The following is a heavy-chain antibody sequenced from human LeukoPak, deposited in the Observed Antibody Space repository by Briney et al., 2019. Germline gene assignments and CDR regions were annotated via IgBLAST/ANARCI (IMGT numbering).Heavy chain of an antibody. CDR3: AGGGGGSSHYMDV. CDR2: IYHSGST. D-gene: IGHD2-15*01. J-gene: IGHJ6*03. CDR1: GGSISSGGYY. Sequence: SQTLSLTCTVSGGSISSGGYYWSWSRQPPGKGLEWSGYIYHSGSTYYNPSLKSRVTISVDRSKNQFSLKLSSVTAADTAVYYCAGGGGGSSHYMDVWGKGTTVTVSS. V-gene: IGHV4-30-2*01.